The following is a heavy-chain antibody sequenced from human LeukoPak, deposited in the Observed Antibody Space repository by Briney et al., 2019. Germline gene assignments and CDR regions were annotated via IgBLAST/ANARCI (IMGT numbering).Heavy chain of an antibody. Sequence: SETLSLTCSVSGGSISSCTYSWGWIRQPPGKGLEWIGSFSCSGSTYYNPSLKSRVTISVDTSKSQFSLYMDSVTAADTAVYYCARIFYSSNIDYWGQEPWSPSPQ. J-gene: IGHJ4*01. CDR2: FSCSGST. CDR1: GGSISSCTYS. CDR3: ARIFYSSNIDY. V-gene: IGHV4-39*07. D-gene: IGHD6-19*01.